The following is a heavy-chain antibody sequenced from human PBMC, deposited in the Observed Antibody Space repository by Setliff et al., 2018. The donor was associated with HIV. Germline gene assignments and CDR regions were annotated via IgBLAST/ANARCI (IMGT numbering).Heavy chain of an antibody. J-gene: IGHJ6*03. Sequence: GGSLRLSCAASGFTFSSYAMHWVRQAPGKGLEWVAVISYDGSNKYYADSVKGRFTISRDNSKNTLYLQMNSLRAEDTAVYYCARSGYSGYYYYYMDVWGQGTAVTVSS. D-gene: IGHD3-3*01. V-gene: IGHV3-30*04. CDR3: ARSGYSGYYYYYMDV. CDR2: ISYDGSNK. CDR1: GFTFSSYA.